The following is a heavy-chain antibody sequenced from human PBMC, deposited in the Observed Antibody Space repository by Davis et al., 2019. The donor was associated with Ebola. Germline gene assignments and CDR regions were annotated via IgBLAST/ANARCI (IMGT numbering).Heavy chain of an antibody. J-gene: IGHJ5*02. CDR3: ARGNIVLVVDTPSHNYFDP. CDR2: ISAYNGNT. V-gene: IGHV1-18*01. D-gene: IGHD2-8*02. Sequence: ASVKVSCKASGYTFTSYGISWVRQAPGQGLEWMGWISAYNGNTNYAQKLQGRVTMTTDTSTSTAYMELSSLRIEDTAVYYCARGNIVLVVDTPSHNYFDPWGQGTLVTVSS. CDR1: GYTFTSYG.